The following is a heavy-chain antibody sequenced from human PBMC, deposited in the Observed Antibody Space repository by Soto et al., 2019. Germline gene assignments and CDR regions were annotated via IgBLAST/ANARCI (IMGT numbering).Heavy chain of an antibody. V-gene: IGHV4-30-2*01. CDR2: IYHSGNT. Sequence: PSETLSLTCAVSGGSISSGGYSWSWIRQPPGKGLEWIGYIYHSGNTYYNPSLKSRVSISVDRSKNQFSLKLSSVSSVFRLYLQMNSLKTEDTAVYYCTTGGATAGTKDYWGQGTLVTVSS. D-gene: IGHD6-13*01. CDR1: GGSISSGGYS. CDR3: NSLKTEDTAVYYCTTGGATAGTKDY. J-gene: IGHJ4*02.